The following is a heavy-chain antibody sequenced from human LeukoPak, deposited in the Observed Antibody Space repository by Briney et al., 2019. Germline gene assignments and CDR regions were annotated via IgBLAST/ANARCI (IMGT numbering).Heavy chain of an antibody. Sequence: SETLSLTCTVSGGSISSYYWSWIRQPPGKGLEWIGYIYYSGSTNYNPSLKSRVTISVDTSKNQFSLKLSSVTAADTAVYYCAKRGYYDSSGYSFGHWGQGTLVTVSS. CDR1: GGSISSYY. J-gene: IGHJ4*02. V-gene: IGHV4-59*01. CDR2: IYYSGST. CDR3: AKRGYYDSSGYSFGH. D-gene: IGHD3-22*01.